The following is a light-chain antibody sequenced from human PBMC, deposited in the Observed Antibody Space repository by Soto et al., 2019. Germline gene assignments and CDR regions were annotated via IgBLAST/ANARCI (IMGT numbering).Light chain of an antibody. V-gene: IGLV2-23*02. J-gene: IGLJ1*01. CDR2: DVR. CDR1: SSDVGGYHL. Sequence: QSVLAQPASVSGSPGQSITISCTGTSSDVGGYHLVSWYQQHPGKAPRLMIYDVRKRPSGVSNRFSGSKSGNTASLTISGLQAEDEADYYCCSYAGITTHVFGTGTRSPS. CDR3: CSYAGITTHV.